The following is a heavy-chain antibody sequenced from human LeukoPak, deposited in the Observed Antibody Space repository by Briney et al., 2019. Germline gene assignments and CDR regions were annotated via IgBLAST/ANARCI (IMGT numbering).Heavy chain of an antibody. CDR2: IDWDDDK. CDR1: GFSLSTSGMC. CDR3: ARIDRDSSSWPFDY. Sequence: SGPALVKPTQTLTLTCTFSGFSLSTSGMCVSWIRQPPGKALEWLARIDWDDDKYYSTSLKTRLTISKDTSKNQVVLTMTNMDPVDTATYYCARIDRDSSSWPFDYWGQGTLVTVSS. D-gene: IGHD6-13*01. V-gene: IGHV2-70*11. J-gene: IGHJ4*02.